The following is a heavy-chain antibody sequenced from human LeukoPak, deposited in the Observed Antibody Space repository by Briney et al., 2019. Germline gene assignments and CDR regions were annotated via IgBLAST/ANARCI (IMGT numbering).Heavy chain of an antibody. V-gene: IGHV1-69*05. J-gene: IGHJ6*03. Sequence: ASVKVSCKASGYTFTGYYMHWVRQAPGQGLEWMGGIIPIFGTANYAQRFQGRVTITTDESTSTAYMELSSLRSEDTAVYYCARVQGFWSGYYYYYYYMDVWGKGTTVTVSS. CDR1: GYTFTGYY. CDR3: ARVQGFWSGYYYYYYYMDV. CDR2: IIPIFGTA. D-gene: IGHD3-3*01.